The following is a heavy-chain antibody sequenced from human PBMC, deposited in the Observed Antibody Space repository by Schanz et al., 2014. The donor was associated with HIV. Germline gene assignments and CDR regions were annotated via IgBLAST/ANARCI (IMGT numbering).Heavy chain of an antibody. V-gene: IGHV1-18*01. CDR2: ISAYNGNT. D-gene: IGHD6-19*01. Sequence: QVQLVQSGAEVKKPGASVKVSCKASGYTFTNYGISWVRQAPGQGLEWMGWISAYNGNTNYAQKLQGRVTMTTDTSKTTASIELKSLSSTAKAASYCARTRGIAVAGFDYWGQGTLVTVSS. J-gene: IGHJ4*02. CDR1: GYTFTNYG. CDR3: ARTRGIAVAGFDY.